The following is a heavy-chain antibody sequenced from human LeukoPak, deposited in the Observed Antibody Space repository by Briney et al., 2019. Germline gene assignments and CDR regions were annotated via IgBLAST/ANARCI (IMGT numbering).Heavy chain of an antibody. V-gene: IGHV4-4*02. J-gene: IGHJ5*02. CDR1: GGSNSSTKW. CDR2: IYHSGST. CDR3: AREGTSGYSLDP. D-gene: IGHD3-10*01. Sequence: SGTLSLTCAVSGGSNSSTKWWSWVRQPPGKGLEWIGEIYHSGSTDYNPSLKSRVTISLDKSKDQFSLKLSSVTDADTAVYYCAREGTSGYSLDPWGQGTLVTVSS.